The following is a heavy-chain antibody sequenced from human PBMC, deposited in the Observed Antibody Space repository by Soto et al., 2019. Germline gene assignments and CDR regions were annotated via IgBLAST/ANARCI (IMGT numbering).Heavy chain of an antibody. V-gene: IGHV1-69*13. CDR2: IIPIFGTA. J-gene: IGHJ6*02. Sequence: SVKVSCKASGGTFSSYAISWVRQAPGQGLEWMGGIIPIFGTANYAQKFQGRVTITADESTSTAYMELRSLRSDDTAVYYCARAAYCSRTTCYRMDVWGQGTTVTVSS. CDR1: GGTFSSYA. D-gene: IGHD2-2*02. CDR3: ARAAYCSRTTCYRMDV.